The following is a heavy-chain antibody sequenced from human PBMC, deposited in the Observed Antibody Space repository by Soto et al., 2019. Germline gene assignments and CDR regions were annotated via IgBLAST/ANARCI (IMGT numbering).Heavy chain of an antibody. D-gene: IGHD6-19*01. Sequence: VKVSCKASGGTFSSYAISWVRQALGQGLEWMGGIIPIFGTANYAQKFQGRVTITADESTSTAYMELSSLRSEDTAVYYCARSIAVAGHDAFDIWGQGTMVTV. V-gene: IGHV1-69*01. CDR3: ARSIAVAGHDAFDI. CDR2: IIPIFGTA. J-gene: IGHJ3*02. CDR1: GGTFSSYA.